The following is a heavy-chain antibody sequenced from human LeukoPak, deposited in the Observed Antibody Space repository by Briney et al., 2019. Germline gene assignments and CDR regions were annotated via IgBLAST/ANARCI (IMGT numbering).Heavy chain of an antibody. J-gene: IGHJ4*02. CDR1: GGSISSGGYY. Sequence: SETLSLTCTVSGGSISSGGYYWSWIRQHPGKGLEWIGYIYYSGSSNYNPSLKSRVAISVDTSKNQFSLKLSSVTAADTAVHYCARMYSSGWYTDYWGQGTLVTVSS. D-gene: IGHD6-19*01. V-gene: IGHV4-61*08. CDR2: IYYSGSS. CDR3: ARMYSSGWYTDY.